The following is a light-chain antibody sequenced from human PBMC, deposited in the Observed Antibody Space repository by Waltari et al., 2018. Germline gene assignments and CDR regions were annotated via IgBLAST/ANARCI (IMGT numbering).Light chain of an antibody. CDR3: QQYNEWSPLT. J-gene: IGKJ4*02. CDR2: DAS. V-gene: IGKV3-15*01. Sequence: DIVMTQFPATLSVSPGDRATLSCRASQNVRTKLAWYQHRPGQPPRLLIHDASTNASDIPPRFSGRASGTDFTLTISSLQSEDFAVYYCQQYNEWSPLTFGGGTQIDIK. CDR1: QNVRTK.